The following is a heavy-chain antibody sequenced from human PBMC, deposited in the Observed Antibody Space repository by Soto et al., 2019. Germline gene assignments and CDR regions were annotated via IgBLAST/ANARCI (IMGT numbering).Heavy chain of an antibody. J-gene: IGHJ4*02. CDR2: IYPGDSDT. CDR3: ARHLRIRYCSGGSCVIGYFDY. Sequence: ESLQISSKCSGCSFASYWIGWVLQMPGKGLEWMGIIYPGDSDTRYSPSFQGQVTISADKSISTAYLQWSSLKASDTAMYYCARHLRIRYCSGGSCVIGYFDYWGQGTLVTVSS. D-gene: IGHD2-15*01. V-gene: IGHV5-51*01. CDR1: GCSFASYW.